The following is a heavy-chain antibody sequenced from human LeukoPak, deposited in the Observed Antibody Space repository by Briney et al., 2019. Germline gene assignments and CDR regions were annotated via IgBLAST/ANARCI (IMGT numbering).Heavy chain of an antibody. CDR3: ARLLSPSGYDPDWFDP. CDR2: VYNNGRTSSGST. Sequence: PSETLSLTCTVSGGSITSSYWSWIRQPPGKGLEWIGYVYNNGRTSSGSTNNSPSLKSRVTISVDTSKNQFSLKLSSVTAADTAVYYCARLLSPSGYDPDWFDPWGQGTLVTVSS. V-gene: IGHV4-59*08. CDR1: GGSITSSY. J-gene: IGHJ5*02. D-gene: IGHD5-12*01.